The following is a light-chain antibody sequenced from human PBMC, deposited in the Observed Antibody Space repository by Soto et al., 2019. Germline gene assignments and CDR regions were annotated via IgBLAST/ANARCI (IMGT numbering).Light chain of an antibody. CDR2: AAS. Sequence: DIQMTQSPPSLSASVGDGVTITCRASQSISRYLNWYQQKPGKAPQLLISAASNLQSGVPSRFRGSGSGTDFILTITSLQPDDLATYYCQQTYSSPRTFGQGTKVEIK. CDR1: QSISRY. J-gene: IGKJ1*01. CDR3: QQTYSSPRT. V-gene: IGKV1-39*01.